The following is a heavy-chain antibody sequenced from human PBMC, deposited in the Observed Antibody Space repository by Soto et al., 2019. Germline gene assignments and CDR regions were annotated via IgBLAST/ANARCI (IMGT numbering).Heavy chain of an antibody. Sequence: GGSLRLSCAASGFTFSSYSMNWVRQAPGKGLEWVSSISSSYIYYADSVKGRFTISRDNAKNSLYLQMNSLRAEDTAVYYCARDLYSSSFPPAYYYYYGMDVWGQGTTVTVSS. CDR3: ARDLYSSSFPPAYYYYYGMDV. CDR2: ISSSYI. J-gene: IGHJ6*02. CDR1: GFTFSSYS. V-gene: IGHV3-21*01. D-gene: IGHD6-13*01.